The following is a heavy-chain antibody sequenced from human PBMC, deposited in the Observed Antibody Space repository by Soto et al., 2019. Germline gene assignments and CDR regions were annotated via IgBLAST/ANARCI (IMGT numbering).Heavy chain of an antibody. D-gene: IGHD3-22*01. J-gene: IGHJ4*02. CDR2: ISYDGSNK. CDR1: GFTFSSYG. Sequence: QVQLVESGGGVVQPGRSLRLSCAASGFTFSSYGMHWVRQAPGKGLEWVAVISYDGSNKYYADSVKGRFTISRDNSKNTLYLQMNSLRAEDTAVYYCAKVGMDYDSSGYYLDYWGQETLVTVSS. CDR3: AKVGMDYDSSGYYLDY. V-gene: IGHV3-30*18.